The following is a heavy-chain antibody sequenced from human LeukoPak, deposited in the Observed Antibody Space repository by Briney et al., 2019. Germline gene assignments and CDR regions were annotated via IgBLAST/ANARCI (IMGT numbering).Heavy chain of an antibody. Sequence: SETLSLTCAVYGRRYSGYYWRWMRQPPGKGLEWIGEINHSGSTNYNPSLESRVTISVDTSKNQFSLKLSSVTAADTAVYYCARGGKSRYCSSASCSASYYYYYMDVWGKGTTVTVSS. J-gene: IGHJ6*03. D-gene: IGHD2-2*01. CDR1: GRRYSGYY. V-gene: IGHV4-34*01. CDR2: INHSGST. CDR3: ARGGKSRYCSSASCSASYYYYYMDV.